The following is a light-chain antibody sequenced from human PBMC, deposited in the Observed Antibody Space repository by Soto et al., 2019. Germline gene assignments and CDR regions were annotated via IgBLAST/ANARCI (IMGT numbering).Light chain of an antibody. V-gene: IGKV3-20*01. CDR3: HQHASSPLT. CDR2: HAS. J-gene: IGKJ4*01. Sequence: EIVLTQSPGTLSLSPGERATLSCRASQSVGRNYLAWFQQKPGQPPRLLISHASTTATGIPDRFSGSGSGADFTLTIRAVEPEDFAVYYCHQHASSPLTFGGGTRVEI. CDR1: QSVGRNY.